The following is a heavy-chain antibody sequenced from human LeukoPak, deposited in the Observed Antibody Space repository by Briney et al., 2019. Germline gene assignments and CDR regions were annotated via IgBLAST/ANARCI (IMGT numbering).Heavy chain of an antibody. J-gene: IGHJ5*02. V-gene: IGHV4-39*01. Sequence: PSETLSLTCTVSGGSISSSPYFWAWIRQPSGKGLEWIGSISYSGSPYYSPSLKTRVTISVDTSKNQFSLKMSSVTAADTAVYHCATFDGATWGQGTLVTVSS. D-gene: IGHD4/OR15-4a*01. CDR2: ISYSGSP. CDR1: GGSISSSPYF. CDR3: ATFDGAT.